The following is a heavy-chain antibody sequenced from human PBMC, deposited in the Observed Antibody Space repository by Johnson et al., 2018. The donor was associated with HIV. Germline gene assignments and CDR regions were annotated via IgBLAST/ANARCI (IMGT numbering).Heavy chain of an antibody. D-gene: IGHD6-6*01. J-gene: IGHJ3*02. CDR3: AREFLPTAYSSSSSAFDI. V-gene: IGHV3-30-3*01. CDR2: ISYDGSNK. Sequence: QVQLVESGGGVVQPGRSLRLSCAASGFTFSSYAMHWVRQAPGKGLEWVAVISYDGSNKYYADSVKGRFTISRDNSKNTLYLQMNSLRAEDTAMYYCAREFLPTAYSSSSSAFDIWGQGTMVTVSS. CDR1: GFTFSSYA.